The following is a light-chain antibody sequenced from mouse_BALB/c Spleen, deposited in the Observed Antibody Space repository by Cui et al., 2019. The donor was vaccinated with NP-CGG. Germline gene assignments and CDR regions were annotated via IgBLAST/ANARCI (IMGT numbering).Light chain of an antibody. Sequence: QAVVTQESALTTSPGETVTLTCRSSSGAVTSSNYANWVQEKPDHLFTGLIGGTNNRAPGVPARFSGSLIGDKAVHTITGAQTEDEAIYFCALWYSNHWVFGGGTKLTVL. CDR2: GTN. CDR3: ALWYSNHWV. CDR1: SGAVTSSNY. V-gene: IGLV1*01. J-gene: IGLJ1*01.